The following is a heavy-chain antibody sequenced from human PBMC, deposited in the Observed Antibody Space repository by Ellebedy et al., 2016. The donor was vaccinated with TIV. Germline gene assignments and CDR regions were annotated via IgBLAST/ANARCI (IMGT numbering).Heavy chain of an antibody. CDR3: ARGADGYGNFDY. Sequence: GGSLRLSXAASGFPFITTWMNWVRQAPGKGLEWVSSISSSSSYIYYADSVKGRFTISRDNAKNTLYLQMNSLRVEDTGVYYCARGADGYGNFDYWGQGILVTVSS. CDR1: GFPFITTW. D-gene: IGHD5-24*01. CDR2: ISSSSSYI. J-gene: IGHJ4*02. V-gene: IGHV3-21*01.